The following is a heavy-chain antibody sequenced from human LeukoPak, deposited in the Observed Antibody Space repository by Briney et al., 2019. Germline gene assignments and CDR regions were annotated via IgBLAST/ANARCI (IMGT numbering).Heavy chain of an antibody. CDR3: AKDRMIVGAPIDY. V-gene: IGHV3-48*04. D-gene: IGHD1-26*01. Sequence: GGSLRLSCAASGFTFSSYAMSWVRQAPGKGLEWVSYISSSSSTIYYADSVKGRFTISRDNAKNSLYLQMNSLRADDTAVYYCAKDRMIVGAPIDYWGQGTLVTVSS. J-gene: IGHJ4*02. CDR2: ISSSSSTI. CDR1: GFTFSSYA.